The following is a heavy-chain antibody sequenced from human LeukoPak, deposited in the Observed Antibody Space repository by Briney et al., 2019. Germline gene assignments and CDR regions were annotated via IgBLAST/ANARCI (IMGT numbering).Heavy chain of an antibody. CDR3: AKEVDWGSSWYWYNYYMDV. D-gene: IGHD6-13*01. Sequence: GGSLRLSCAASGFTFSSYGMHWVRQAPGKGLEWVAVISYDGSNKYYADSVKGRFTISRDNSKNTLYLQMNSLRAEDTAVYYCAKEVDWGSSWYWYNYYMDVWGKGTTVTVSS. CDR2: ISYDGSNK. V-gene: IGHV3-30*18. CDR1: GFTFSSYG. J-gene: IGHJ6*03.